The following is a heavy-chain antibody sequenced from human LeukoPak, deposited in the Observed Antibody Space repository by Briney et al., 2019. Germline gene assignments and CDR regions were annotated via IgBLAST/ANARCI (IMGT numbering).Heavy chain of an antibody. Sequence: ASVKVSCKASGYTFTCYYMHWVRQAPGQGREWMGWINPNSGGTNYAQKFQGWVTMTRDTSISTAYMELSRLRSDDTAVYYCAISSGYYGSGSFYGGPFVYWGQGTLVTVSS. CDR2: INPNSGGT. CDR3: AISSGYYGSGSFYGGPFVY. V-gene: IGHV1-2*04. D-gene: IGHD3-10*01. CDR1: GYTFTCYY. J-gene: IGHJ4*02.